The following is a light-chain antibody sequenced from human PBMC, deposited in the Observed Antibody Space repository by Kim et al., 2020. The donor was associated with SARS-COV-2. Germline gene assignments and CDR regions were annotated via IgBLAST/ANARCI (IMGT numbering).Light chain of an antibody. V-gene: IGLV1-47*01. CDR3: AAWDDSLSGEV. Sequence: ELTQPPSASGTPGQRVTISCSGSSSNIGSNYVYWYQQLPGTAPKLLIYRNNQRPSGVPDRFSGSKSGTSASLAISGLRSEDEADYYCAAWDDSLSGEVFGGGTQLTV. J-gene: IGLJ3*02. CDR2: RNN. CDR1: SSNIGSNY.